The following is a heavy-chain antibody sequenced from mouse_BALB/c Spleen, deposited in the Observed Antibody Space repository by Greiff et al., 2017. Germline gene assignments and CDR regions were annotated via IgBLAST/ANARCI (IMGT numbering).Heavy chain of an antibody. V-gene: IGHV8-12*01. CDR2: IYWDDDK. CDR3: ARKTVVATDAMDY. CDR1: GFSLSTSGMG. D-gene: IGHD1-1*01. Sequence: QVQLKQSGPGILQPSQTLSLTCSFSGFSLSTSGMGVSWIRQPSGKGLEWLAHIYWDDDKRYNPSLKSRLTISKDTSRNQVFLKITSVDTADTATYYCARKTVVATDAMDYWGQGTAVTVSS. J-gene: IGHJ4*01.